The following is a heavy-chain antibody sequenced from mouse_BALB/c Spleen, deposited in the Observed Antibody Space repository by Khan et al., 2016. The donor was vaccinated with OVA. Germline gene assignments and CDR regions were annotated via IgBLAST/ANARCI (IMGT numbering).Heavy chain of an antibody. CDR3: ARPPITTVVATSYWFFDV. D-gene: IGHD1-1*01. Sequence: EVQGVESGGGLVQPGGSLKLSCAASGFTFSSYAMSWVRQTPEKRLEWVATISSGDNNTYYPDTVKGRFTISRDNAKNTLYLQMSSLRSEDTAMYYGARPPITTVVATSYWFFDVWGAGTTVTVSS. CDR2: ISSGDNNT. V-gene: IGHV5-9-3*01. J-gene: IGHJ1*01. CDR1: GFTFSSYA.